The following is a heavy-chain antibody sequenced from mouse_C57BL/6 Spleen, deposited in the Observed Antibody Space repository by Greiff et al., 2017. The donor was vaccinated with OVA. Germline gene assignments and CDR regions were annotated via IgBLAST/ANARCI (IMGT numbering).Heavy chain of an antibody. CDR2: IHPSDSDT. J-gene: IGHJ4*01. V-gene: IGHV1-74*01. D-gene: IGHD1-1*01. CDR1: GYTFTSYW. Sequence: QVQLQQPGAELVKPGASVKVSCKASGYTFTSYWMHWVKQRPGQGLEWIGRIHPSDSDTNYNQKFKGKATLTVYKSSSTAYMQLSSLTSEDSAVYYCAIPSYYYGSSYSAMDYWGQGTSVTVSS. CDR3: AIPSYYYGSSYSAMDY.